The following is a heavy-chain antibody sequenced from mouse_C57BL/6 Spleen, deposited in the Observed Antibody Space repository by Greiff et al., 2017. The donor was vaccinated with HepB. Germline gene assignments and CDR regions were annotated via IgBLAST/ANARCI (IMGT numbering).Heavy chain of an antibody. CDR1: GFTFSSYA. Sequence: EVKLMESGGGLVKPGGSLKLSCAASGFTFSSYAMSWVRQTPEKRLEWVATISDGGSYTYYPDNVKGRFTISSDNAKNNLYLQMSHLKSEDTAMYYCARDGASPAWFAYWGQGTLVTVSA. J-gene: IGHJ3*01. CDR3: ARDGASPAWFAY. V-gene: IGHV5-4*01. D-gene: IGHD6-2*01. CDR2: ISDGGSYT.